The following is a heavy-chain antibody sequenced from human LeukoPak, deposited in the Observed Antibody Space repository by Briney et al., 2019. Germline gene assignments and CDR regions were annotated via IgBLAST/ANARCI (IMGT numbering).Heavy chain of an antibody. CDR1: GGSFSGYY. CDR3: ARGKFGYYFDY. V-gene: IGHV4-34*01. CDR2: INHSGST. Sequence: KASETLSLTCAVYGGSFSGYYWSWIRQPPGKGLEWIGEINHSGSTNYNPSLKSRVTISVDTSKNQFSLKLSSVTAADTAVYYCARGKFGYYFDYWGQGTLVTVSS. D-gene: IGHD3-10*01. J-gene: IGHJ4*02.